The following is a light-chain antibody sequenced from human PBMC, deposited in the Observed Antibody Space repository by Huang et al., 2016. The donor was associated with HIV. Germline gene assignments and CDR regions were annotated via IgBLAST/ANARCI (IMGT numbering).Light chain of an antibody. CDR3: QQRSNLIT. CDR2: DTS. Sequence: EIVLTQSPVTLSLSPGERATLSCRASQPLSDSLAWYQHKPGQAPRLLIYDTSNRAADSPARFSGDGSGTDFILTISSLEPEDFAVYYCQQRSNLITFGQGTRLEIK. J-gene: IGKJ5*01. V-gene: IGKV3-11*01. CDR1: QPLSDS.